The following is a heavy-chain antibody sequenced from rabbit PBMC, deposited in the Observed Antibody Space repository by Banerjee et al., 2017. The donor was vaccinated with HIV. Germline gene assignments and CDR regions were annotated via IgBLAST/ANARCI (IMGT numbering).Heavy chain of an antibody. Sequence: QEQLVESGGGLVKPEGSLTLTCKASGFDLSSRYYMCWVRQAPGEGPEWIACIYNGDGSTYYASWVNGRFSISKTSSTTVTLQMTSLTAADTATYFCARANYGGSSCNLWGPGTLVTVS. J-gene: IGHJ4*01. CDR3: ARANYGGSSCNL. V-gene: IGHV1S45*01. CDR2: IYNGDGST. CDR1: GFDLSSRYY. D-gene: IGHD8-1*01.